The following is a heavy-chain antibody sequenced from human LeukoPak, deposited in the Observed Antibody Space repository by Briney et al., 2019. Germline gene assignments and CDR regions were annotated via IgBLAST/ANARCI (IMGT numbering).Heavy chain of an antibody. CDR1: GYTFTSYY. V-gene: IGHV1-46*01. CDR2: INPSGGGT. Sequence: ASVKVSCKASGYTFTSYYMHWVRQAPGQGLEWMGTINPSGGGTTYAQKFQGRVTITADESTSTAYMELSSLRSEDTAVYYCAFSMATITFSWFDPWGQGTLVTVSS. CDR3: AFSMATITFSWFDP. D-gene: IGHD5-24*01. J-gene: IGHJ5*02.